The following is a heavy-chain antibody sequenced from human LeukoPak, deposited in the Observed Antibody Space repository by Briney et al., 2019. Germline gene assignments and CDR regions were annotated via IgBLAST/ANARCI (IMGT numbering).Heavy chain of an antibody. CDR2: ISSSSSSYI. V-gene: IGHV3-21*01. CDR3: ARAPPREPYFDY. Sequence: GGSLRLSCAASGFTFSSYSMNWVRQAPGKGLEWVSSISSSSSSYIYYADSVKGRSTISRDNAKNSLYLEMNSLRAEDTAVYYCARAPPREPYFDYWGQGTLVTVSS. J-gene: IGHJ4*02. CDR1: GFTFSSYS. D-gene: IGHD1-26*01.